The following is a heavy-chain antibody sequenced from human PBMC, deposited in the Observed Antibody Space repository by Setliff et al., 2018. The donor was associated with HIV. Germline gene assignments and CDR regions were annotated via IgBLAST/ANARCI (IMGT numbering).Heavy chain of an antibody. CDR3: PRQFGSGFYFDY. D-gene: IGHD3-22*01. Sequence: SETLSLTCTVSRGSISAXXXSWIRQSPGEGLEWLGGINHSGSTNHNPSLKSRVAISVDTSKNQFSLTLTSVTAADTAPYFFPRQFGSGFYFDYWGRGTLVTVS. V-gene: IGHV4-34*01. J-gene: IGHJ4*02. CDR2: INHSGST. CDR1: RGSISAXX.